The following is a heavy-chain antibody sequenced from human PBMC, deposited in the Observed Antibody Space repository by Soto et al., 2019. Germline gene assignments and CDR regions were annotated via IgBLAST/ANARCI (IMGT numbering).Heavy chain of an antibody. V-gene: IGHV4-39*01. CDR3: ARLRYFDWLPKIDYYYYYYMDV. CDR1: GGSISSSSYY. D-gene: IGHD3-9*01. J-gene: IGHJ6*03. Sequence: SETLSLTCTVSGGSISSSSYYWGWIRQPPGKGLEWIGSIYYSGSTYYNPSLKSRVTISVDTSKNQFSLKLSSVTAADTAVYYCARLRYFDWLPKIDYYYYYYMDVWGKGTTVTVSS. CDR2: IYYSGST.